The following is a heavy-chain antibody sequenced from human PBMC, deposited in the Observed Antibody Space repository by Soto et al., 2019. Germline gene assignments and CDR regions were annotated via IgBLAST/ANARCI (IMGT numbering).Heavy chain of an antibody. J-gene: IGHJ6*02. Sequence: QVQLVESGGGVVQPGRSLRLSCAASGFTFSSYGMHWVRQAPGKGLEWVAVIWYDGSNKYYADSVTGRFTISRDNSKNTLYLQMNSLRAEDTAVYYCARDYYDFWSGPPNYYYYGMDVWGQGTTVTVSS. D-gene: IGHD3-3*01. CDR1: GFTFSSYG. CDR3: ARDYYDFWSGPPNYYYYGMDV. CDR2: IWYDGSNK. V-gene: IGHV3-33*01.